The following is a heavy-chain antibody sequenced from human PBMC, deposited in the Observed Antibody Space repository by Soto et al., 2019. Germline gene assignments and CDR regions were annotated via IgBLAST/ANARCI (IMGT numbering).Heavy chain of an antibody. CDR2: INHSGST. J-gene: IGHJ4*02. CDR1: GGSFRGYY. CDR3: ARGLDYVVY. Sequence: SETLALSCAVYGGSFRGYYWNWIRQPPGKGLEWIGEINHSGSTNYNPSLKSRVTISVDTSKNQFSLKLSSATAADTAVYYCARGLDYVVYWGQGTLVTVSS. V-gene: IGHV4-34*01.